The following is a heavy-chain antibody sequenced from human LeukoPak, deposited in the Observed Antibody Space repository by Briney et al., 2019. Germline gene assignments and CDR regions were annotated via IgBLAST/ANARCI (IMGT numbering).Heavy chain of an antibody. CDR1: GGSISSGGYY. V-gene: IGHV4-31*03. D-gene: IGHD3-10*01. J-gene: IGHJ6*02. Sequence: PSETLSPTCTVSGGSISSGGYYWSWIRQHPGKGLEWIGYIYYSGSTYYNPSLKSRVTISVDTSKNQFSLKLSSVTAADTAVYYCARDRAPGDYYGSGSLGYYYGMDVWGQGTTVTVSS. CDR2: IYYSGST. CDR3: ARDRAPGDYYGSGSLGYYYGMDV.